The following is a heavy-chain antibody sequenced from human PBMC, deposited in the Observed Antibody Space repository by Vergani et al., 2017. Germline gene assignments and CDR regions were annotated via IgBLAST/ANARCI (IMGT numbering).Heavy chain of an antibody. CDR3: ARGSFWSGYYTDYYYYMDV. J-gene: IGHJ6*03. D-gene: IGHD3-3*01. CDR1: GGSISSSSYY. Sequence: QLQLQESGPGLVKPSETLSLTCTVSGGSISSSSYYWGWIRQPPGKGLEWIGSIYYSGSTYYNPSLKSRVTISVDTSKNQFSLKLSSVTAADTAVYYCARGSFWSGYYTDYYYYMDVWGKGTTVTVSS. CDR2: IYYSGST. V-gene: IGHV4-39*07.